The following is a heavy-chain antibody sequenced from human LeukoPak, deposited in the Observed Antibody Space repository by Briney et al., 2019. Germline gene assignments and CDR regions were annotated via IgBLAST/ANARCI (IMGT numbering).Heavy chain of an antibody. CDR2: IISSSSTI. CDR3: ARRGVLYYFDY. J-gene: IGHJ4*02. V-gene: IGHV3-48*01. Sequence: GGSLRLSCAASGFTFSSYSMNWVRQAPGKGLEWVSYIISSSSTIYYADSVKGRFTISRDNAKNSLYLQMNSLRAEDTAVYYCARRGVLYYFDYWGQGTLVTVSS. D-gene: IGHD2-8*01. CDR1: GFTFSSYS.